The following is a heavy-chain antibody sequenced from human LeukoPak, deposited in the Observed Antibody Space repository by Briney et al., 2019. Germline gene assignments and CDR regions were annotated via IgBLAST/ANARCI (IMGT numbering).Heavy chain of an antibody. J-gene: IGHJ3*02. V-gene: IGHV4-34*01. CDR1: GGSFSGYY. CDR3: ARHGYYYDSSGYYDAFDI. D-gene: IGHD3-22*01. Sequence: SETLSLTCAVYGGSFSGYYWSWLRQPPGKGLEWIGEINHSGSTNYNPSLKSRVTISVDTSKNQFSLKLSSVTAADTAVYYCARHGYYYDSSGYYDAFDIWGQGTMVTVSS. CDR2: INHSGST.